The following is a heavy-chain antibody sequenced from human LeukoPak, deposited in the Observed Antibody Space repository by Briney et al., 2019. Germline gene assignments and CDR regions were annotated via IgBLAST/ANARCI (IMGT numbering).Heavy chain of an antibody. CDR1: GFTFSSYS. J-gene: IGHJ3*02. V-gene: IGHV3-30*03. Sequence: GGSLRLSCAASGFTFSSYSIHWVRQAPGKGLEWVAVISYDGSNKYYADSVKGRFTISRDNSKNTLYLQMNSLRAEDTAVYYCARLGVMVRGASDQITAFDIWGQGTLVTISS. CDR2: ISYDGSNK. CDR3: ARLGVMVRGASDQITAFDI. D-gene: IGHD3-10*01.